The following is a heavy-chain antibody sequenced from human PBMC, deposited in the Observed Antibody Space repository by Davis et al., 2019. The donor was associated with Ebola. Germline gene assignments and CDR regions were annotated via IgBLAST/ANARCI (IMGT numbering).Heavy chain of an antibody. Sequence: SVKVSCKASGYTFTSYYMHWVRQAPGQGLEWMGRIIPILGIANYAQKFQGRVTITADKSTSTAYMELSSLRSEDTAVYYCAGGWTVNYGMDVWGQGTTVTVSS. V-gene: IGHV1-69*02. CDR3: AGGWTVNYGMDV. J-gene: IGHJ6*02. CDR1: GYTFTSYY. CDR2: IIPILGIA. D-gene: IGHD3/OR15-3a*01.